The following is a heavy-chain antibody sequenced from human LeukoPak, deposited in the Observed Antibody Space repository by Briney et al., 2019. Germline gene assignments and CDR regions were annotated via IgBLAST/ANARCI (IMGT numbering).Heavy chain of an antibody. CDR2: IIPIFGTA. V-gene: IGHV1-69*05. CDR3: ARGDSYGYQYRFDY. Sequence: GASVKVSRKASGGTFSSYAISWVRQAPGQGLEWMGSIIPIFGTANYAQKFQGRVTNTTDESTSTAYMELSSLRSEDTAVYYCARGDSYGYQYRFDYWGQGTLVTVSS. J-gene: IGHJ4*02. CDR1: GGTFSSYA. D-gene: IGHD5-18*01.